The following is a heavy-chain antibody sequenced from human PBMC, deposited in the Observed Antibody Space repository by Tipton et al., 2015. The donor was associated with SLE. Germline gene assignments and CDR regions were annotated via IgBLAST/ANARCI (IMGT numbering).Heavy chain of an antibody. CDR3: ASQYSSRTRFDP. CDR1: GGSISSSSYY. CDR2: IYYSGST. J-gene: IGHJ5*02. D-gene: IGHD6-19*01. V-gene: IGHV4-39*07. Sequence: TLSLTCTVSGGSISSSSYYWGWIRQSPGKGLEWIGSIYYSGSTYYNPSLKSRVTISVDTSKNQFSLKLSSVTAADTAVYYCASQYSSRTRFDPWGQGTLVTVSS.